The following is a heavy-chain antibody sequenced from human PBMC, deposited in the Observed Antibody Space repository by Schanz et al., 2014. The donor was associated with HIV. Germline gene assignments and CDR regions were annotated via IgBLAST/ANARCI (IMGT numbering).Heavy chain of an antibody. CDR2: IWYDGRNK. D-gene: IGHD6-6*01. J-gene: IGHJ6*02. V-gene: IGHV3-33*08. Sequence: QVQLVESGGGLVKPGGSLRLSCAASGFAFSDYAMSWVRQAPGKGLEWGAVIWYDGRNKYYADSVKGRFTISRDNSKNTLYLQMNSLRAEDTAVYYCASTEYPYTTSSDYYYGMDVWGQGTTVTVSS. CDR1: GFAFSDYA. CDR3: ASTEYPYTTSSDYYYGMDV.